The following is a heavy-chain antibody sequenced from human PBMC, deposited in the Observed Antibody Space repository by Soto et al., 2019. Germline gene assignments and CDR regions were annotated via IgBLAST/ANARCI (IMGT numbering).Heavy chain of an antibody. Sequence: PSETLSLTCTVSGGSISSYYWSWIRQPPGKGLEWIGYIYYGGSTNYNPSLKSRVTISVDTSKNQFSLKLNSMTAADTAVYYCGRHNYGSGSTYFDYWGQGTLVTVSS. CDR3: GRHNYGSGSTYFDY. J-gene: IGHJ4*02. CDR1: GGSISSYY. D-gene: IGHD3-10*01. CDR2: IYYGGST. V-gene: IGHV4-59*08.